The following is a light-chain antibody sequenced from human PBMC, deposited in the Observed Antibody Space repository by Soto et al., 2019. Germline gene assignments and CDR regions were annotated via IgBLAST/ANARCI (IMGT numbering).Light chain of an antibody. J-gene: IGKJ4*01. Sequence: EIVLTQSPGTLSLSPGERATLSCRASQSVSSSYLAWYQQKPGQAPRLLIYGASSRATGIPDRFSGSGSGTDFTLTISRLEPEDFAVYYCQQYGSSPEGFGGGTKVEIE. CDR2: GAS. CDR1: QSVSSSY. CDR3: QQYGSSPEG. V-gene: IGKV3-20*01.